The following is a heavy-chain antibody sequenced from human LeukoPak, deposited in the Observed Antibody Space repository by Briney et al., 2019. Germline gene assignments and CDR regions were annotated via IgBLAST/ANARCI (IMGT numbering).Heavy chain of an antibody. J-gene: IGHJ5*02. CDR1: GYTLTELS. CDR3: ARLGENGLLTGYFYP. D-gene: IGHD3-9*01. Sequence: GASVKVSCKVSGYTLTELSMHWVRQAPGQGLEWMGWINPNSGGTNYAQKFQGRVTMTRDTSIRTDYMELSRLRSDDTAVYYCARLGENGLLTGYFYPWGQGTMVTVSS. V-gene: IGHV1-2*02. CDR2: INPNSGGT.